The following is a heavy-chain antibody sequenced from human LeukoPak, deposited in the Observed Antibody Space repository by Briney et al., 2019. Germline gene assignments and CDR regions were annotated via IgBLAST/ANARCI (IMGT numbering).Heavy chain of an antibody. Sequence: SETLSLTCTASGGSISSSTYYWVWIRQPPGKGLEWIGSIYYNGRTYNNSSLKSRATISVDTSKNQFSLNLSSVTAADTAVYYCARSRDGYNLFDYWGQGTLVTVSS. CDR2: IYYNGRT. D-gene: IGHD5-24*01. CDR3: ARSRDGYNLFDY. CDR1: GGSISSSTYY. V-gene: IGHV4-39*01. J-gene: IGHJ4*02.